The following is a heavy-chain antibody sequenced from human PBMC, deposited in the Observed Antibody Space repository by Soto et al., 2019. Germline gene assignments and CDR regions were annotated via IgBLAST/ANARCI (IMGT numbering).Heavy chain of an antibody. V-gene: IGHV3-74*01. CDR2: INRDVSST. CDR3: AVAVAGPTAIGY. J-gene: IGHJ4*02. CDR1: GFTFSSYW. Sequence: EVQLVESGGGLVQPGGSLRLSCAASGFTFSSYWMHWVRQAPGKGLVWVSRINRDVSSTSYADSVKGRFTISKDNAKNTPYLQMNSSGAEDTAVYYCAVAVAGPTAIGYWGQGTLVTVSS. D-gene: IGHD6-19*01.